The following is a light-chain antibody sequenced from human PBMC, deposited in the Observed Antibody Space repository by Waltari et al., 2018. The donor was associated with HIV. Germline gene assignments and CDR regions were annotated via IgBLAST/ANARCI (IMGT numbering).Light chain of an antibody. CDR3: QRRDNWPLT. CDR1: QSVSSY. CDR2: DAS. J-gene: IGKJ4*01. V-gene: IGKV3-11*01. Sequence: EIVLTQSPATLSLSPGERATLSCRPSQSVSSYLAWYQQKPGQAPRLLIYDASNRAAGIPARFSGSGSGTDFILTISSLEPEDFALYYCQRRDNWPLTFGGGTKVEIK.